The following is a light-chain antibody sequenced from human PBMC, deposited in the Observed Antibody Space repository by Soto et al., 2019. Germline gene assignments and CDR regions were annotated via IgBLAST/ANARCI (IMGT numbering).Light chain of an antibody. V-gene: IGLV2-14*03. Sequence: QSALTQPASVSGSPGQSVTISCTGTSSDVGRYDYVSWYQQHPGKAPQLIIYDVSSRPSGVSNRFSGSKSGNTASLTISGLQAEDEADYYCNSYASSSTLYVFGTGAKLIVL. J-gene: IGLJ1*01. CDR2: DVS. CDR1: SSDVGRYDY. CDR3: NSYASSSTLYV.